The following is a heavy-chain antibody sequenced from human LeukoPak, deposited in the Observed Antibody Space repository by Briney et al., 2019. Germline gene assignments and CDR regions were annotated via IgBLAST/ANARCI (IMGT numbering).Heavy chain of an antibody. D-gene: IGHD4-23*01. J-gene: IGHJ4*02. Sequence: GGSLRLSCAASGFAFSSYAMHWVRQAPGKGLEWVAVISYDGSNKYYADSVKGRFTISRDNSKNTLYLQMNSLRAEDTAVYYCATLGYGGNAPTDYWGQGTLVTVSS. V-gene: IGHV3-30*04. CDR3: ATLGYGGNAPTDY. CDR1: GFAFSSYA. CDR2: ISYDGSNK.